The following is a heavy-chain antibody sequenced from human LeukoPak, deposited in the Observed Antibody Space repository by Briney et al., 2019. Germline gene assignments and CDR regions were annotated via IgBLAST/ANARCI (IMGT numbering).Heavy chain of an antibody. V-gene: IGHV4-59*08. CDR1: GDSISNYY. J-gene: IGHJ4*02. D-gene: IGHD5-18*01. CDR3: ARHRFLWLLDY. CDR2: IYYSGNT. Sequence: KPSETLSLTCTVSGDSISNYYWSWIRQPPGKGLEWTGYIYYSGNTNYNPSLESRVTISVDTSKNQFSLKLSFVTAADTAVYYRARHRFLWLLDYWGQGTLVTVSS.